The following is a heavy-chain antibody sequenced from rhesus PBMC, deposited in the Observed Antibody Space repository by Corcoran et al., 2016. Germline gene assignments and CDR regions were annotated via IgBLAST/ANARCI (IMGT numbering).Heavy chain of an antibody. V-gene: IGHV3-118*01. CDR1: VFPFSGSS. Sequence: EVQLVVSGGGLVQPGGSLRLSCAASVFPFSGSSLHGVRHASGKGREWVGRIRTKSNNYETGYAASVKGRFTISRDDSKNTLYLQMNSLKTEDTAVYYCGSRSAGTLGLDSWGQGVVVTVSS. CDR3: GSRSAGTLGLDS. CDR2: IRTKSNNYET. J-gene: IGHJ6*01. D-gene: IGHD1-1*01.